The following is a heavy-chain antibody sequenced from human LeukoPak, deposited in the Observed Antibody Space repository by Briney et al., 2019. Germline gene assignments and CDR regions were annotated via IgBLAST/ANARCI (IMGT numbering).Heavy chain of an antibody. CDR2: IHKNAIT. D-gene: IGHD5-18*01. Sequence: GGSLRLSCAASGFTVSSNYMTWVRQAPGKGLEWVSVIHKNAITYYADTVKGRFTISRDNSKNSLYLQMNSLRAEDTAVYYCARDTAYYFDYWGQGTLVTVSS. V-gene: IGHV3-53*01. CDR3: ARDTAYYFDY. J-gene: IGHJ4*02. CDR1: GFTVSSNY.